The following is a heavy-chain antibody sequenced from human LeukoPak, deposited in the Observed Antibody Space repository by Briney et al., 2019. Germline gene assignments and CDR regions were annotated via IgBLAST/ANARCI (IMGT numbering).Heavy chain of an antibody. J-gene: IGHJ5*02. CDR3: ARRLPASGADWFDP. CDR2: ISNGGNI. V-gene: IGHV4-39*01. CDR1: GDSISSSNYY. Sequence: SETLSLTCTVSGDSISSSNYYWGWIRQPPGKGLEWIGSISNGGNIYYNPSLKSRVTISVDTSENQFSLKLNSVTAADTAVYYCARRLPASGADWFDPWGQGTLVTVSS. D-gene: IGHD1-26*01.